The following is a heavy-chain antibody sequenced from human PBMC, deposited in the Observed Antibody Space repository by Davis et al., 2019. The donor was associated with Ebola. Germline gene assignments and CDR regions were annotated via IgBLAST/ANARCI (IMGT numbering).Heavy chain of an antibody. CDR3: AKDLLPYYYDSSGMGGY. V-gene: IGHV3-53*05. D-gene: IGHD3-22*01. CDR2: IYSGGST. CDR1: GFTVSSNY. J-gene: IGHJ4*02. Sequence: PGGSLRLSCAASGFTVSSNYMSWVRQAPGKGLEWVSVIYSGGSTSYADSVKGRFTISRDNSKNTLYLQMNSLRAEDTAVYYCAKDLLPYYYDSSGMGGYWGQGTLVTVSS.